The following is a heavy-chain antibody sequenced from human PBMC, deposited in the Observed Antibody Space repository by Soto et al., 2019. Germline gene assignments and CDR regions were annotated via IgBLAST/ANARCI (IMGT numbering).Heavy chain of an antibody. V-gene: IGHV3-23*01. CDR2: ISASGVTT. CDR3: AKDRTPPLSLSPSSQAIKNLLVGQCFDS. CDR1: GFAFHTHA. J-gene: IGHJ4*02. Sequence: EVQLLESGGGLVQPGGSLRLSCAASGFAFHTHALSWVRQAPGKGLEWVSGISASGVTTYYADSVKGRFTISRDNSKNTVTLQMNRLRAEDPAFYYCAKDRTPPLSLSPSSQAIKNLLVGQCFDSWGQGTLVTVSS. D-gene: IGHD2-8*02.